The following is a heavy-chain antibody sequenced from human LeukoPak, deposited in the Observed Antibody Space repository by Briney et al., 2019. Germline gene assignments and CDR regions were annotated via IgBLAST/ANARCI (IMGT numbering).Heavy chain of an antibody. D-gene: IGHD3-10*01. CDR3: ARVRVNALLWFGEPGSFDY. V-gene: IGHV4-59*01. CDR1: GGSISSYY. CDR2: IYYSGST. Sequence: SSETLSLTCTVSGGSISSYYWSWIRQPPGKGLEWIGYIYYSGSTNYNPSLKSRVTISVDTSKNQFSLKLSSVTAADTAVYYCARVRVNALLWFGEPGSFDYWGQGTLVTVSS. J-gene: IGHJ4*02.